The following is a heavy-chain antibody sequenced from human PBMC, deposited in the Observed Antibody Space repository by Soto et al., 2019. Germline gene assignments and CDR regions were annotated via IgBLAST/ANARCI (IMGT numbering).Heavy chain of an antibody. CDR1: GGSISSYY. Sequence: SETLSLTCTVSGGSISSYYWSWIRQPPGKGLEWIGYIYYSGSTNYNPSLKSRVTISVDTSKNQFSLKLSSVTAADTAVYYCARSLNPGHNWFDPWGQGTLVTVSS. J-gene: IGHJ5*02. V-gene: IGHV4-59*01. CDR3: ARSLNPGHNWFDP. CDR2: IYYSGST.